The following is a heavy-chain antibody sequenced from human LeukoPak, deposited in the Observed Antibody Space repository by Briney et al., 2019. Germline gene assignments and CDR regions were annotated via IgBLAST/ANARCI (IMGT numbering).Heavy chain of an antibody. Sequence: SQTLSLTCTVSGGSISSGDYYWSWIRQYPGKGLEWIGYISYSGGTYYNPSLKSRVTISVDMSKNQFSLKLSSVTAADTAVYYCARDDYDSPHEAFDIWGQGTMVTVSS. CDR1: GGSISSGDYY. D-gene: IGHD3-22*01. V-gene: IGHV4-31*03. J-gene: IGHJ3*02. CDR2: ISYSGGT. CDR3: ARDDYDSPHEAFDI.